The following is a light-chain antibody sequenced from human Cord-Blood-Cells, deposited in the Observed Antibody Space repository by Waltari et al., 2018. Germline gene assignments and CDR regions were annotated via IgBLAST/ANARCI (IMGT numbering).Light chain of an antibody. CDR2: DVS. V-gene: IGLV2-14*01. Sequence: QSALTQPASVSGSPGQSITISCTGTSSDVGGYNYVSWYQQHPGKAPKLMIYDVSHRPSGVSHRFSVSKSGTTASLTISGLQAEDEADYYCSSYTSSSTLVFGTGTKVTVL. J-gene: IGLJ1*01. CDR1: SSDVGGYNY. CDR3: SSYTSSSTLV.